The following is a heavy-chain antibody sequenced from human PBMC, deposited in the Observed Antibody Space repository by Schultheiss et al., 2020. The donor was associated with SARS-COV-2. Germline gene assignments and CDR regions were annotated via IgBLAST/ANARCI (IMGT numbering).Heavy chain of an antibody. Sequence: SETLSLTCTVSGGSISSSSCYWGWIRQPPGKGLEWIGEINHSGSTNYNPSLKSRVTISVDTSKNQFSLKLSSVTAADTAVYYCASSNYGSGSYSFYFDYWGQGTLVTVSS. V-gene: IGHV4-39*07. CDR1: GGSISSSSCY. CDR2: INHSGST. J-gene: IGHJ4*02. D-gene: IGHD3-10*01. CDR3: ASSNYGSGSYSFYFDY.